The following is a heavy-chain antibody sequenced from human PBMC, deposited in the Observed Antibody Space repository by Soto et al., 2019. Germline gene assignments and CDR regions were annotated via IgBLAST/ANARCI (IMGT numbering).Heavy chain of an antibody. D-gene: IGHD6-13*01. CDR3: ARGPSIAAAGTKFYGMDV. J-gene: IGHJ6*04. V-gene: IGHV3-53*01. CDR1: GLTVSSNY. CDR2: IYSGGST. Sequence: PGGSLRLSCAASGLTVSSNYMSWVRHAPGKGLEWVSVIYSGGSTYYADSVKGRFTISRDNSKNTLYLQMNSLRAEDTAVYYCARGPSIAAAGTKFYGMDVSGKGTMGTVSS.